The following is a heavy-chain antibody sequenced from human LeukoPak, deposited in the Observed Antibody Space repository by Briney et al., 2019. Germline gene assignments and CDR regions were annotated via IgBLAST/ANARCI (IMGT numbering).Heavy chain of an antibody. V-gene: IGHV3-21*01. CDR1: GFTFSSYN. CDR3: ARGRGATPPHYFDY. Sequence: GGSLRLSCAASGFTFSSYNMNWVRQAPGRGLEWVSSLSSTTSYIFYADSLKARFTISRDNAKNSLYLQMNNLRAEDTAVYYCARGRGATPPHYFDYWGQGTLVTVSS. CDR2: LSSTTSYI. D-gene: IGHD1-26*01. J-gene: IGHJ4*02.